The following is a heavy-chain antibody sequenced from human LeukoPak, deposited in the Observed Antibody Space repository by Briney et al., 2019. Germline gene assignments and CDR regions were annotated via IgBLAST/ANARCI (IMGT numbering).Heavy chain of an antibody. V-gene: IGHV3-23*01. CDR2: ISGSGGST. D-gene: IGHD3-10*01. J-gene: IGHJ4*02. Sequence: GGSLRLSCAASGFTFSSYGMTWVRQAPGKGLEWVSAISGSGGSTYYADSVKGRFTISRDNSKNTLYLQMNSLRVEDTAVYYCAKDRGIISDYWGQGTLVTVSS. CDR1: GFTFSSYG. CDR3: AKDRGIISDY.